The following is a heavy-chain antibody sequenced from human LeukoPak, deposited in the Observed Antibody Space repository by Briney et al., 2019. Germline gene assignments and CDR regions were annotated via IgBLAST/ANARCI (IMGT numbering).Heavy chain of an antibody. Sequence: PGGSLRLSCAASGFTVSSNYMSWVRQAPGKGLERVSVIYSGGSTYYADSVKGRFTISRDNSKNTLYLQMNSLRAEDTAVYYCARDGYSYGDYFDYWGQGTLVTVSS. CDR1: GFTVSSNY. D-gene: IGHD5-18*01. J-gene: IGHJ4*02. CDR2: IYSGGST. V-gene: IGHV3-66*02. CDR3: ARDGYSYGDYFDY.